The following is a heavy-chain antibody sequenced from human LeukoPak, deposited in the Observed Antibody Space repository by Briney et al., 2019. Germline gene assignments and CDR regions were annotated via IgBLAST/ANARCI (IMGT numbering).Heavy chain of an antibody. J-gene: IGHJ4*02. D-gene: IGHD4-17*01. Sequence: TSETLSLTCAVSDDSISSGGYSWSWIRHPPGRGLEWIGYISHSGNTYFNPSLMSRVTMSLGRSKNQFFLRLTSVTAADTAVYYCARAHPDDYGHFGFGSWGRGTLVTVSS. CDR3: ARAHPDDYGHFGFGS. CDR1: DDSISSGGYS. CDR2: ISHSGNT. V-gene: IGHV4-30-2*01.